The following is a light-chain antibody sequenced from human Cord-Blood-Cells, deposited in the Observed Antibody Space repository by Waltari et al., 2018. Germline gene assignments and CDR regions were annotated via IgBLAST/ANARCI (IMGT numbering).Light chain of an antibody. CDR1: SSDVGGYNY. V-gene: IGLV2-14*01. Sequence: QSALTQPASVSGSPGQSITISCTGTSSDVGGYNYGSWYQQHPGKAAKLMIYEVSNRPSGVSNRFSGSKSGNTASLTISGLQAEDEADYYCSSYTSSSTLYVFGTGTKVTVL. J-gene: IGLJ1*01. CDR3: SSYTSSSTLYV. CDR2: EVS.